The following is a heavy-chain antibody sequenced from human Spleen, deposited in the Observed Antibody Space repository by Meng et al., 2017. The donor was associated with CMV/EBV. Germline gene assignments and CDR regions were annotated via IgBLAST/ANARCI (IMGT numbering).Heavy chain of an antibody. CDR1: GTVSTTSGA. CDR3: ARDEVDTAMVWFDY. J-gene: IGHJ4*02. V-gene: IGHV6-1*01. D-gene: IGHD5-18*01. CDR2: TYSRSKWYN. Sequence: GTVSTTSGACTWTRQSPSRCLQWLGRTYSRSKWYNGCAVSLKSRITINPATSKNQFCLQLNSVIPEDTAVYCCARDEVDTAMVWFDYWGQGTLVTVSS.